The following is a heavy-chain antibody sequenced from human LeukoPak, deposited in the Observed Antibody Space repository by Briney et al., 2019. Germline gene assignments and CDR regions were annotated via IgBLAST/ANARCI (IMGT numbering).Heavy chain of an antibody. V-gene: IGHV3-23*01. CDR1: GFTLSTYA. CDR2: GSGGGDRT. CDR3: AKEWGSWPLNWFDP. D-gene: IGHD2-15*01. Sequence: GGSLRLSCAASGFTLSTYAMSWVRQAPGKGLEWVSAGSGGGDRTYYADSVKGRFTISRDNSKNTVYLQMNSLRADDTAVYYCAKEWGSWPLNWFDPWGQGTLVTVSS. J-gene: IGHJ5*02.